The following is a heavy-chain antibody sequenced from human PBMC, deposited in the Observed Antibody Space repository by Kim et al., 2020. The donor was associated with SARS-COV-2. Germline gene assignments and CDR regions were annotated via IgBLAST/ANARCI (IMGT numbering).Heavy chain of an antibody. Sequence: SVKVSCKASGFTFTSSAMQWVRQARGQRLEWIGWIVVGSGNTNYAQKFQERVTITRDMSTSTAYMELSSLRSEDTAVYYCAAHPYYDFWSGYYKGAVAFDIWGQETMVTVSS. V-gene: IGHV1-58*02. CDR3: AAHPYYDFWSGYYKGAVAFDI. CDR2: IVVGSGNT. CDR1: GFTFTSSA. J-gene: IGHJ3*02. D-gene: IGHD3-3*01.